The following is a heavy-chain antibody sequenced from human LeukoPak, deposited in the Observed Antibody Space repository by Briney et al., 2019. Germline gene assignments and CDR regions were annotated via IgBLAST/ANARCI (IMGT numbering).Heavy chain of an antibody. Sequence: SGTLSLTCAIYGGSFSGYFWSWIRQPPGKGLEWIGEINHSGSTNYNPSLKSRVTISVDTSKNQFSLKLSSVTAADTAVYYCARGHPHYDFWSGYPPGWYFDLWGRGTLVTVSS. CDR2: INHSGST. CDR1: GGSFSGYF. CDR3: ARGHPHYDFWSGYPPGWYFDL. D-gene: IGHD3-3*01. V-gene: IGHV4-34*01. J-gene: IGHJ2*01.